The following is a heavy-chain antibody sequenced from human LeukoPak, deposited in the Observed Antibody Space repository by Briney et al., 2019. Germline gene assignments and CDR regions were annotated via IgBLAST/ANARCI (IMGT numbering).Heavy chain of an antibody. CDR1: GGSIRSSYYY. D-gene: IGHD4-17*01. Sequence: SETLSLTCTVSGGSIRSSYYYWGWIRQPPGKGLEWIGSIYDSGSTYYNPSLKSRVTISVDRSKNQFSLKLSSVTAADTAVYYCASYGDYAGFDYWGQGTLVTVSS. CDR3: ASYGDYAGFDY. V-gene: IGHV4-39*07. J-gene: IGHJ4*02. CDR2: IYDSGST.